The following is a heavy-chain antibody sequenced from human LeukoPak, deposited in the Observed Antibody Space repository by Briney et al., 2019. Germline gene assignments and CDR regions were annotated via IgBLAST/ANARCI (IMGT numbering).Heavy chain of an antibody. CDR2: INHGGST. CDR1: GGSFSGYY. Sequence: SETLSLTCAVYGGSFSGYYWSWIRQPPGKGLEWIGEINHGGSTNYNPSLKSRVTISVDTSKNQFSLKLTSVTAADTAVYCCARLPSTSWYEVDYWGQGTLVTVSS. V-gene: IGHV4-34*01. D-gene: IGHD6-13*01. CDR3: ARLPSTSWYEVDY. J-gene: IGHJ4*02.